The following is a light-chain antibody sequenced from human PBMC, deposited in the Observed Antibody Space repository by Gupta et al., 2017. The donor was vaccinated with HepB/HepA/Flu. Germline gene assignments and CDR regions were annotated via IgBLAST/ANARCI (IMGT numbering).Light chain of an antibody. J-gene: IGKJ4*01. V-gene: IGKV3-11*01. CDR2: DTS. CDR3: QQRSNWPLT. CDR1: QSVSSY. Sequence: EIVLTQSPATLSLSPGERATLSCGASQSVSSYLAWYQQKPGQAPRLLIYDTSNRATDIPPRFSGSGSGTDFTLTISSLEPEEFAVYYCQQRSNWPLTFGGGTKVEI.